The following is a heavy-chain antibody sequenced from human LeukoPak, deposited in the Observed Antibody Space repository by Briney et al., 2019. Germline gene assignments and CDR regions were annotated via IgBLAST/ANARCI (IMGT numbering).Heavy chain of an antibody. V-gene: IGHV3-48*01. CDR3: VQVGASTNDAFDI. D-gene: IGHD1-26*01. J-gene: IGHJ3*02. Sequence: GGSLRLSCAASGFTFSSYSMNWVRQAPGKGLEWVSYISSSSSTIYYADSVKGRFTISRDNAENSLYLQMNSLRAEDTAVYYCVQVGASTNDAFDIWGQGTMVTVSS. CDR2: ISSSSSTI. CDR1: GFTFSSYS.